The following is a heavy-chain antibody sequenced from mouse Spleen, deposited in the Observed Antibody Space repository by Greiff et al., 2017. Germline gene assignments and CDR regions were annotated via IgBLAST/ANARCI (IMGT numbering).Heavy chain of an antibody. J-gene: IGHJ1*03. D-gene: IGHD1-1*01. Sequence: EVMLVESGGGLVQPGGSLKLSCAASGFTFSDYYMYWVRQTPEKRLEWVAYISNGGGSTYYPDTVKGRFTISRDNAKNTLYLQMSRLKSEDTAMYYCARHEGITTVVADWYFDVWGTGTTVTVSS. CDR3: ARHEGITTVVADWYFDV. V-gene: IGHV5-12*01. CDR2: ISNGGGST. CDR1: GFTFSDYY.